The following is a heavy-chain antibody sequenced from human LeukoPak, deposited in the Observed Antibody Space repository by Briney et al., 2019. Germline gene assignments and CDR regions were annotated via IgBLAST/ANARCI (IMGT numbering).Heavy chain of an antibody. J-gene: IGHJ4*02. D-gene: IGHD6-6*01. V-gene: IGHV3-74*01. Sequence: PGGSLRLSCAASGFTFSSYWMHWVRQAPGKGLVWVSHINTDGSSTTYADSVKGRLTISRDNAKNTLYLKMNSLRAEDTAVYYCARSGGSSSLGYWGQGTLVTVSS. CDR1: GFTFSSYW. CDR3: ARSGGSSSLGY. CDR2: INTDGSST.